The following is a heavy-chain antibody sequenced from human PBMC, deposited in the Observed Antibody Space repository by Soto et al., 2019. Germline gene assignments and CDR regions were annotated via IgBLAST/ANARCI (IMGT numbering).Heavy chain of an antibody. CDR2: INRDGSST. Sequence: GGSLRLSCAASGFTFSSYWMHWVRHAPGKGLVWVSRINRDGSSTSYADSVKGRFTISRDNAKNTLYLQMNSLRAEDTAVYYCARVVYNWNYGPYYYMDVWGKGTTVTVS. D-gene: IGHD1-7*01. J-gene: IGHJ6*03. V-gene: IGHV3-74*01. CDR3: ARVVYNWNYGPYYYMDV. CDR1: GFTFSSYW.